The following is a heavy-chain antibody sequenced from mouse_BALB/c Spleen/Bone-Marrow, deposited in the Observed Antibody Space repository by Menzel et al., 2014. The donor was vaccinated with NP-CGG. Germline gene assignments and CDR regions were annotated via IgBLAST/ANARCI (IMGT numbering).Heavy chain of an antibody. J-gene: IGHJ3*01. Sequence: EVQRVESGGGLVQPGGSLKLSCAASGFDFSRYWMSWVRQAPGKGLEWIGEINPDSSTINYTPSLKDKFIISRDNAKNTLYLQMGKVRSEDTALYYCASLHYYGFFAYWGQGTLVTVSA. CDR1: GFDFSRYW. CDR2: INPDSSTI. D-gene: IGHD1-2*01. V-gene: IGHV4-1*02. CDR3: ASLHYYGFFAY.